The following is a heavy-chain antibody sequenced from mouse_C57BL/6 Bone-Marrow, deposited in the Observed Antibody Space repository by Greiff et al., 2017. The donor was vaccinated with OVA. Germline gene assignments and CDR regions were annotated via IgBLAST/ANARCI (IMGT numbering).Heavy chain of an antibody. V-gene: IGHV3-6*01. CDR3: ARDRLRSFYFDY. D-gene: IGHD1-1*01. J-gene: IGHJ2*01. Sequence: EVQLKESGPGLVKPSQSLSLTCSVTGYSITSGYYWNWIRQFPGNKLEWMGYISYDGSNNYNPSLKNRISITRDTSKNQFFLKLNSVTTEDTATYYCARDRLRSFYFDYWGQGTTLTVSS. CDR2: ISYDGSN. CDR1: GYSITSGYY.